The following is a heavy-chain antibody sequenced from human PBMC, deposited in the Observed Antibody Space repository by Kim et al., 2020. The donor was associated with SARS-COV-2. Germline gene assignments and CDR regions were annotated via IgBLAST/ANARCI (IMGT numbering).Heavy chain of an antibody. CDR3: AKDSTRPDTAMPQVNY. CDR2: ISGSGGST. CDR1: GFTFSSYA. D-gene: IGHD5-18*01. J-gene: IGHJ4*02. Sequence: GGSLRLSCAASGFTFSSYAMSWVRQAPGKGLEWVSAISGSGGSTYYADSVKGRFTISRDNSKNTLYLQMNSLRAEDTAVYYCAKDSTRPDTAMPQVNYWGQGTLVTVSS. V-gene: IGHV3-23*01.